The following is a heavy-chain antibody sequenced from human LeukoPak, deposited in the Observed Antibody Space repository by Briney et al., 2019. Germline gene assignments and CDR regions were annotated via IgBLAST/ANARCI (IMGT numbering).Heavy chain of an antibody. CDR1: GFTFSSYA. V-gene: IGHV3-23*01. D-gene: IGHD2-15*01. CDR2: ISGSGGST. J-gene: IGHJ4*02. CDR3: AKDFGRRYCSGGSCQDDY. Sequence: GASLRLSCAASGFTFSSYAMSWVRQAPGKGLEWVSAISGSGGSTYYADSVKGRFTISRDNSKNTLYLRMNSLRAEDTAVYYCAKDFGRRYCSGGSCQDDYWGQGTLVTVSS.